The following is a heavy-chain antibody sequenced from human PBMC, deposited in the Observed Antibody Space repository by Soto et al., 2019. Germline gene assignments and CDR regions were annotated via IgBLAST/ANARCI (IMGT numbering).Heavy chain of an antibody. CDR2: VYHTGRT. V-gene: IGHV4-61*01. Sequence: SETLSLTCTVSGGSFKSGSYSWSWIRQPPGKGLEWIGYVYHTGRTSYNPSLKSRVSISMDTSKNQFSLNLDSVTAADAAVYFCARDFAYFDHWGQGTLVTVSS. CDR3: ARDFAYFDH. D-gene: IGHD3-3*01. CDR1: GGSFKSGSYS. J-gene: IGHJ4*02.